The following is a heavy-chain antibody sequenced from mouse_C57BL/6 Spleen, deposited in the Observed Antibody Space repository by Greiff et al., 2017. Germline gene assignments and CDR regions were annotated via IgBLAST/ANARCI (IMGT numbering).Heavy chain of an antibody. Sequence: EVQGVESGGDLVKPGGSLKLSCAASGFTFSSYGMSWVRQTPDKRLEWVATISSGGSYTYYPDSVKGRFTISRDNAKNTLYLQMSSLKSEDTAMYYCAREEGYDGYLAYWGQGTLVTVSA. J-gene: IGHJ3*01. V-gene: IGHV5-6*01. CDR2: ISSGGSYT. CDR3: AREEGYDGYLAY. CDR1: GFTFSSYG. D-gene: IGHD2-3*01.